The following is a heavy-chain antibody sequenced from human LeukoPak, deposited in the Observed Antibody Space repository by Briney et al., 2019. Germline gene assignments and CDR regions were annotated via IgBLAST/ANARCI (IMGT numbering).Heavy chain of an antibody. V-gene: IGHV4-59*01. J-gene: IGHJ4*02. Sequence: SGPLSLNCTVSGDSISNYYWSWIRQPPGKGLEWIGYIYYSESTNYNPSLKSRVTISTDTSKSQLSLNLRSVTAEDTGIYYCARGRCRNSGCRPYFDYWGQGTQVTVSS. D-gene: IGHD2/OR15-2a*01. CDR2: IYYSEST. CDR3: ARGRCRNSGCRPYFDY. CDR1: GDSISNYY.